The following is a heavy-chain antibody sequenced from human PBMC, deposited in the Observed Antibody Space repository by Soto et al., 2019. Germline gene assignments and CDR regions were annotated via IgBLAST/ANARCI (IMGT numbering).Heavy chain of an antibody. D-gene: IGHD5-18*01. J-gene: IGHJ4*02. CDR1: GYRFTAYY. CDR2: MNLDTGGT. CDR3: ARHGNFAFLGSSFAFDF. V-gene: IGHV1-2*06. Sequence: QVPLMQSGAEVMKPGASVRVSCEASGYRFTAYYIHWVRQAPGHGLEWMGRMNLDTGGTTYALKFQGRVTMTRDTYMSPAYTEVNSLKSDDTAMYYCARHGNFAFLGSSFAFDFCAQGTLVTVSS.